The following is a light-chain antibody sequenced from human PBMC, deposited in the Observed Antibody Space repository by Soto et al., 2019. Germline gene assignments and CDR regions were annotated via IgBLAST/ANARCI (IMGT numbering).Light chain of an antibody. V-gene: IGKV3-20*01. J-gene: IGKJ1*01. Sequence: EIMLTQSPATLSLSPGERATLSCRASQSVSSSYLAWYQQKPGQAPRLLIYRTSNRATGIPDRFSGSGSGTDFTLTISRLEPEDFAVYWCQQYDSSPRTFGQGTKVDIK. CDR2: RTS. CDR1: QSVSSSY. CDR3: QQYDSSPRT.